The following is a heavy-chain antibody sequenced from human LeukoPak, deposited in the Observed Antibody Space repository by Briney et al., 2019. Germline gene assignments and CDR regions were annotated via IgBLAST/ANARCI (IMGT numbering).Heavy chain of an antibody. CDR1: GGSISSYY. CDR3: VRQQLVLDAFDI. CDR2: IYYSGST. V-gene: IGHV4-59*01. D-gene: IGHD6-13*01. Sequence: PSETLSLTCTVSGGSISSYYWSWIRQPPGKGLEWIGYIYYSGSTNYNPSLKSRVTTSVDTSKNQFSLKLSSVTAADTAVYYCVRQQLVLDAFDIWGQGTMVTVSS. J-gene: IGHJ3*02.